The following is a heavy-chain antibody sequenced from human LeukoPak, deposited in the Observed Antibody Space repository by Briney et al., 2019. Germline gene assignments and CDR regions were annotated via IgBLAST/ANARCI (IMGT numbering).Heavy chain of an antibody. J-gene: IGHJ4*02. D-gene: IGHD3-22*01. CDR3: AMTEYYYDSSGYYPYFDY. CDR1: GGTFSRYA. Sequence: GASVKVSCKASGGTFSRYAINWVRQAPGQGLEWMGGIIPISGTANYAQKFQGRVTITADESTSTAYMELSSLRSEDTAVYYCAMTEYYYDSSGYYPYFDYWGQGTLVTVSS. CDR2: IIPISGTA. V-gene: IGHV1-69*13.